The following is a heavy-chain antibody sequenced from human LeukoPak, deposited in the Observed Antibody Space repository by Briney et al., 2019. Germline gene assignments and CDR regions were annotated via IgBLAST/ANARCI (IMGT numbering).Heavy chain of an antibody. CDR2: GSAYNGNT. Sequence: ASVKVSCKASGYTFTIYGISWGCQAPGQGLEWMGWGSAYNGNTNYAQKLQGRVTMIRDTSTSTDYMELSSLRSEDTAVYYCARDYCSGGSCYPHRNYYFDYWGQGTLVTVSS. CDR3: ARDYCSGGSCYPHRNYYFDY. V-gene: IGHV1-18*01. J-gene: IGHJ4*02. CDR1: GYTFTIYG. D-gene: IGHD2-15*01.